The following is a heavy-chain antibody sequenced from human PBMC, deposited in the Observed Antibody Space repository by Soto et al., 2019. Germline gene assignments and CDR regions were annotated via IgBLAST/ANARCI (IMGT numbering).Heavy chain of an antibody. V-gene: IGHV3-23*01. CDR2: ISGSGGST. J-gene: IGHJ5*02. Sequence: GGSLRLSCAASGFTFSSYAMSWVRQAPGKGLEWVSAISGSGGSTYYADSVKGRFTISRDNSKNTLYLQMNSLRAEDTAVYYCAKDLIPTIYGSGGGFDPWGQGTLVTVSS. D-gene: IGHD3-10*01. CDR3: AKDLIPTIYGSGGGFDP. CDR1: GFTFSSYA.